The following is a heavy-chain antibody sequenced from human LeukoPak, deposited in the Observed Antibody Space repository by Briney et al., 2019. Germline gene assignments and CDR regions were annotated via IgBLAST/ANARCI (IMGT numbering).Heavy chain of an antibody. CDR2: ISSSSSYI. J-gene: IGHJ4*02. CDR3: ARDLNRSVVVDRGPGY. D-gene: IGHD2-15*01. V-gene: IGHV3-21*04. CDR1: GFTFSSYS. Sequence: GGSLRPSCAASGFTFSSYSMNWVRQAPGKGLEWVSSISSSSSYIYYADSVKGRFTISRDNAKNSLYLQMNSLRAEDTAVYYCARDLNRSVVVDRGPGYWGQGTLVTVSS.